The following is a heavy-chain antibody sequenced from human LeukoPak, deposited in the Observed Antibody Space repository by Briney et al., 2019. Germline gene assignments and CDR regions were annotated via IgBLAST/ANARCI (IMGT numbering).Heavy chain of an antibody. Sequence: SETLSLTCTASGDSLSSFYWSWIRQPPGKGLEGIGYIYYTGSTSYNPSFKSRVTISVDTSKNQFSLKLSSVTAADTAVYYCAGPYDSSGYYFSYWGQGTLVTVSS. V-gene: IGHV4-59*08. CDR2: IYYTGST. D-gene: IGHD3-22*01. J-gene: IGHJ4*02. CDR1: GDSLSSFY. CDR3: AGPYDSSGYYFSY.